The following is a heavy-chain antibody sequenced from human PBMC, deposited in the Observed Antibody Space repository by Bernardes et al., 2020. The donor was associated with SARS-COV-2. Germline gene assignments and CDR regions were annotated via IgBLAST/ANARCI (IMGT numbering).Heavy chain of an antibody. Sequence: GGPLRLSCEASGFTFSIYAMSWVRQAPGKGPEWVSAISSSGASRYYADSVKGRSTISRDNSKNTLFLQMNGLRAEDTAVYYCAKGGPGVTGDAFDVWGHGTMVTVSS. V-gene: IGHV3-23*01. CDR1: GFTFSIYA. CDR3: AKGGPGVTGDAFDV. J-gene: IGHJ3*01. D-gene: IGHD2-8*01. CDR2: ISSSGASR.